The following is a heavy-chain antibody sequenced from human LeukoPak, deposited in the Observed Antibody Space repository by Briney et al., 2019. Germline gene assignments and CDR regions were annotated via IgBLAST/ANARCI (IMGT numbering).Heavy chain of an antibody. D-gene: IGHD1-26*01. CDR2: ISGSDGST. CDR1: GFTFSSYS. CDR3: AKDREVGATREDFDY. J-gene: IGHJ4*02. Sequence: GGSLRLSCAASGFTFSSYSMNWVRQAPGKGLEWVSAISGSDGSTYYADSVKGRFTISRDNSKNTLYLQMNSLRAEDTAVYYCAKDREVGATREDFDYWGQGTLVTVSS. V-gene: IGHV3-23*01.